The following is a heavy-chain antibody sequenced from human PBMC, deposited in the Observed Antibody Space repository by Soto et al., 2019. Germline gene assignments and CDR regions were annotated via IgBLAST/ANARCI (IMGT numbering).Heavy chain of an antibody. V-gene: IGHV3-30-3*01. D-gene: IGHD2-8*01. J-gene: IGHJ5*02. CDR2: ISYDGSNK. CDR1: GFTFSSYA. Sequence: PGGSLRLSCAASGFTFSSYAMHWVRQAPGKGLEWVAVISYDGSNKYYADSVKGRFTISRDNSKNTLYLQMNSLRAEDTAVYYCARERSVLMVYAPTWFDPWGQGTLVTVSS. CDR3: ARERSVLMVYAPTWFDP.